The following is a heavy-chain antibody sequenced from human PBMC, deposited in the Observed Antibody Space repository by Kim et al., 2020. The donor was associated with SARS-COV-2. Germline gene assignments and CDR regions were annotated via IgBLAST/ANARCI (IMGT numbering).Heavy chain of an antibody. CDR2: ISSSSSYI. Sequence: GFAVSSNSMNWVRRATGRGLEWVSSISSSSSYIYYADSVKGRFTISRDNAKNSLYLQMNSLRAEDTAVYYCARGSLRYFDWLFPLYGMDV. J-gene: IGHJ6*01. CDR1: GFAVSSNS. D-gene: IGHD3-9*01. CDR3: ARGSLRYFDWLFPLYGMDV. V-gene: IGHV3-21*01.